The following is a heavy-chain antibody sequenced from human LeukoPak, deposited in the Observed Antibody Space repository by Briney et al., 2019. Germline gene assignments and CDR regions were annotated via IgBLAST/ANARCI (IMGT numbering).Heavy chain of an antibody. J-gene: IGHJ4*02. CDR2: ISSSSTYI. CDR1: GFTFSSHS. V-gene: IGHV3-21*01. CDR3: ARGSEAGIRGVLDY. Sequence: GGSLRLSCAASGFTFSSHSMNWVRQAPGKGLEWVSSISSSSTYIYYADSVKGRFTISRDNAKNSLYLQMNSLRGEDTAVYYRARGSEAGIRGVLDYWGQGTLVTVSS. D-gene: IGHD3-10*01.